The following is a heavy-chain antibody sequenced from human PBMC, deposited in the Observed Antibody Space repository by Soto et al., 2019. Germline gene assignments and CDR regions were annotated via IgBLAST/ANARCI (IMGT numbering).Heavy chain of an antibody. CDR3: ARGNSSGWPHFDY. V-gene: IGHV3-33*01. CDR2: IWYDGSNK. J-gene: IGHJ4*02. D-gene: IGHD6-19*01. CDR1: GFTFSSYG. Sequence: PGGSLRLSCAASGFTFSSYGMHWVRQAPGKGLEWVAVIWYDGSNKYYADSVKGRFTISRDNSKNTLYLQMNSLRAEDTAVYYCARGNSSGWPHFDYWGQGTLVTVSS.